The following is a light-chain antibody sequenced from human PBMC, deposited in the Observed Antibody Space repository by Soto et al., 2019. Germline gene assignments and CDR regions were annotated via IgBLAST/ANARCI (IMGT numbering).Light chain of an antibody. J-gene: IGKJ2*01. CDR3: QQSYSTPYT. Sequence: DIQMTQSPSSLSASVGDRVTIACRASQNISTYLNWYQQKVGKAPELLISAATSLQSEVPSRFSGSGSGTDFTLTISSLQPEDFATYYCQQSYSTPYTFGQGTKLEIK. CDR1: QNISTY. V-gene: IGKV1-39*01. CDR2: AAT.